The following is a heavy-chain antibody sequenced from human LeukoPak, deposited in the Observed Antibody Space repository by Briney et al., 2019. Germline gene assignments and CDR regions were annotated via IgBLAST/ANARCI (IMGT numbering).Heavy chain of an antibody. D-gene: IGHD3-10*01. V-gene: IGHV1-8*01. Sequence: ASVKVSCKASGYTFTSYDINWVRQATGQGLEWMGWMNPNSVNTGYAQKFQGRVTMTRNTSISTAYMELRSLRSEDTAVYYCARGRLWFGEWRAFDIWGQGTMVTVSS. CDR3: ARGRLWFGEWRAFDI. CDR1: GYTFTSYD. J-gene: IGHJ3*02. CDR2: MNPNSVNT.